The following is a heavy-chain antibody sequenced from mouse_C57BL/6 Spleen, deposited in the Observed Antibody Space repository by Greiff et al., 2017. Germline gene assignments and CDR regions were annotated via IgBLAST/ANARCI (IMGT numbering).Heavy chain of an antibody. CDR2: IYPGDGDT. J-gene: IGHJ2*01. D-gene: IGHD1-1*01. CDR3: ARGTYYYGSSYSFDY. CDR1: GYAFSSYW. V-gene: IGHV1-80*01. Sequence: VKLMESGAELVKPGASVKISCKASGYAFSSYWMNWVKQRPGKGLEWIGQIYPGDGDTNYNGKFKGKATLTADKSSSTAYMQLSSLTSEDSAVYFCARGTYYYGSSYSFDYWGQGTTLTVSS.